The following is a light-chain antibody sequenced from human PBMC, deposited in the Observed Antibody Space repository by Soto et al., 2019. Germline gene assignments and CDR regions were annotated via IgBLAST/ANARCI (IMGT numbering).Light chain of an antibody. CDR1: SSNIGSNT. CDR3: AAWDDSLNGVV. Sequence: QSVLTQPPSASGTPGQRVTISCSRSSSNIGSNTVNWYQHLPGTAPKLLIYSNNQRPSGVPDRFSGSKSGTSASLAISGLQSEDEADYYCAAWDDSLNGVVFGGGTKLTVL. CDR2: SNN. V-gene: IGLV1-44*01. J-gene: IGLJ2*01.